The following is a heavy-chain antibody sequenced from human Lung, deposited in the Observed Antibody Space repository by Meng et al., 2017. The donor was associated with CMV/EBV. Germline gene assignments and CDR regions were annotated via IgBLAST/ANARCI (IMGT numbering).Heavy chain of an antibody. CDR2: MNPNSGNT. J-gene: IGHJ5*02. D-gene: IGHD3-10*01. Sequence: ASVXVSCKASGYTFTSYDINWVRQATGQGLEWMGWMNPNSGNTAHARKFQGRLTMTRNTSINTAYMDLSSLRSEDTAIFYCTRGRGSTHKGNWFDPWGQGXLVTVSS. V-gene: IGHV1-8*01. CDR1: GYTFTSYD. CDR3: TRGRGSTHKGNWFDP.